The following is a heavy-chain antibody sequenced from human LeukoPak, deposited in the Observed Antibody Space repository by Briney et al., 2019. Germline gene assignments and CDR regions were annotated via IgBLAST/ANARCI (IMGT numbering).Heavy chain of an antibody. CDR1: AFPFSDYW. D-gene: IGHD5-12*01. CDR3: ARFAIVPTMRAVCY. Sequence: GGSLTPSCAASAFPFSDYWMTCVRQAPGKGLEWVANIKRDGSEEYYVDSVKGRFTISRDNAKNSLHLQMNSLRVEDTAVYYCARFAIVPTMRAVCYWGQGDLVSVSS. CDR2: IKRDGSEE. V-gene: IGHV3-7*01. J-gene: IGHJ4*02.